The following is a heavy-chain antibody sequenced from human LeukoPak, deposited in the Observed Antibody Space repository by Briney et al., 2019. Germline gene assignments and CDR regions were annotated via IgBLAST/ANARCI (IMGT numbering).Heavy chain of an antibody. Sequence: ASXXVSCKASGYTFTSYDIKWVGQATGQGGEGMGWMNPNSGNTVYAQKFQGRVTITRNTSISTAYMELSSLRSEDTAVYYCARGEWELLGAFDIWGQGTMVTVSS. D-gene: IGHD1-26*01. CDR3: ARGEWELLGAFDI. V-gene: IGHV1-8*03. CDR1: GYTFTSYD. CDR2: MNPNSGNT. J-gene: IGHJ3*02.